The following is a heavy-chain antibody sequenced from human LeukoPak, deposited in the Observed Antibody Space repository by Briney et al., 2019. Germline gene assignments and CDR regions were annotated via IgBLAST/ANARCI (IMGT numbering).Heavy chain of an antibody. D-gene: IGHD3-22*01. V-gene: IGHV3-23*01. CDR1: GFTFSSYA. CDR3: ARDKDYDSSGYLGYFDY. J-gene: IGHJ4*02. CDR2: ISGSGGST. Sequence: GGSLRLSCAASGFTFSSYAMSWVRQAPGKGLEWVSAISGSGGSTYYADSVKGRFTISRDNAKNSLYLQMNSLRAEDTAVYYCARDKDYDSSGYLGYFDYWGQGTLVTVSS.